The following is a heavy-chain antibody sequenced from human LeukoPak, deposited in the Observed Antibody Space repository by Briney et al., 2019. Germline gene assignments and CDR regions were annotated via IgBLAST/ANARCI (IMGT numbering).Heavy chain of an antibody. V-gene: IGHV1-69*04. CDR1: GGTFTSYA. D-gene: IGHD2-15*01. CDR2: IIPILGIA. Sequence: AVKVCCTASGGTFTSYAISGVRQAPGQGLEWMGRIIPILGIANYAQKFQGRVTITADKSTSTAYMELSSLRSEDTAVYYCARGRDVVVAAALGIWGQGTMVTVSS. CDR3: ARGRDVVVAAALGI. J-gene: IGHJ3*02.